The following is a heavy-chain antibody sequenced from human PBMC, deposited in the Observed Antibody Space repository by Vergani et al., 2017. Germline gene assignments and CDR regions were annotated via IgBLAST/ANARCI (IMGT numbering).Heavy chain of an antibody. V-gene: IGHV1-46*01. CDR1: GYTFTGYY. D-gene: IGHD1-26*01. Sequence: QVQLVQSGAEVKKPGASVKVSCKASGYTFTGYYMHWVRQAPGQGLEWMGWINPSGGSTSYAQKFQGRVTMTRDTSTSTVYMELSSLRSEDTAVYYCARDTLLSSASGSYPVDDYWGQGTLVTVSS. CDR3: ARDTLLSSASGSYPVDDY. J-gene: IGHJ4*02. CDR2: INPSGGST.